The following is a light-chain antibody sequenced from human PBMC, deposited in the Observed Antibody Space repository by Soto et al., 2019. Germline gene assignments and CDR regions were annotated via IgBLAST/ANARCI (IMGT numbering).Light chain of an antibody. Sequence: DIQMTQSPSSLSAFVGDSITITCQASQDLKNYLNWYQHKPGNAPKLLIYDAFKWDTGVQSRYSGSGSGTEFTFTISGLQPEDIATSFCQQYDSLPPTFGGGTRVDI. CDR3: QQYDSLPPT. V-gene: IGKV1-33*01. CDR1: QDLKNY. J-gene: IGKJ4*01. CDR2: DAF.